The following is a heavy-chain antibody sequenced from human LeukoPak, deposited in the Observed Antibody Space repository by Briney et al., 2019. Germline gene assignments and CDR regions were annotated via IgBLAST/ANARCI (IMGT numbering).Heavy chain of an antibody. J-gene: IGHJ4*02. CDR2: IYYSGST. V-gene: IGHV4-28*06. D-gene: IGHD6-13*01. Sequence: SDTLSLTCAVSGYSISSSNWWGWIRQPPGKGLEWIGYIYYSGSTNYNPSLKSRVTMSVDTSKNQFSLKLSSMTALVSAVYYCARTYSSSWYYFDYWGQGTLVTVSS. CDR1: GYSISSSNW. CDR3: ARTYSSSWYYFDY.